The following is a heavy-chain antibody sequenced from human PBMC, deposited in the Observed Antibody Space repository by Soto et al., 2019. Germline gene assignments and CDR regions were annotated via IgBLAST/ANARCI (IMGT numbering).Heavy chain of an antibody. CDR3: AGGITMGRGVMDV. CDR2: ISYDGSNK. Sequence: QVQLVESGGGVVQPGRSLRLSCAASGFTFSSYAMHWVRQAPGQGLEWVAVISYDGSNKYYADSVKGRFTISRDNSKNTLYLQMNSLRAEDTAVYYCAGGITMGRGVMDVWGQGTTVTVSS. V-gene: IGHV3-30-3*01. J-gene: IGHJ6*02. CDR1: GFTFSSYA. D-gene: IGHD3-10*01.